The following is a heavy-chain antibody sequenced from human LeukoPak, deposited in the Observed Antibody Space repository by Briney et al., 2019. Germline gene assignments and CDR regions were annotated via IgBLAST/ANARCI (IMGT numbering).Heavy chain of an antibody. CDR2: ISAYNGNT. D-gene: IGHD3-3*01. J-gene: IGHJ6*02. Sequence: GASVKVSCKASGYTFTSYGISWVRQAPGQGLEWMGWISAYNGNTNYAQKLQGRVTMTTDTSTSTAYMELRSLRSDDTAVYYCARVLGGNDFWSGYYTEVYYYYGMDVWGQGTTVTVSS. V-gene: IGHV1-18*01. CDR3: ARVLGGNDFWSGYYTEVYYYYGMDV. CDR1: GYTFTSYG.